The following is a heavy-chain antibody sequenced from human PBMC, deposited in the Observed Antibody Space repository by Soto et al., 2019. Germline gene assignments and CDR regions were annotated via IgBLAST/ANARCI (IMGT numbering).Heavy chain of an antibody. D-gene: IGHD3-22*01. V-gene: IGHV3-30*18. Sequence: VQLVESGGGVVLPGRSVRLSCEVPGFTFSDFGLDWVRQAPGKGLEWVAIISHDGSKRFYADSVKGRFTISRDNSKNSLYLQMSSLIPEDTALYYCAKTATYVDGYDNTGYSSEDYWGHGTLVTVSS. CDR1: GFTFSDFG. CDR3: AKTATYVDGYDNTGYSSEDY. CDR2: ISHDGSKR. J-gene: IGHJ4*01.